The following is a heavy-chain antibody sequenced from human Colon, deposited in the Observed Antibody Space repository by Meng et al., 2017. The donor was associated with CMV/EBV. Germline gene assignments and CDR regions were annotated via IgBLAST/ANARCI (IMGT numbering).Heavy chain of an antibody. J-gene: IGHJ4*02. D-gene: IGHD6-19*01. CDR3: VRVGIAVAGSGWVDY. CDR2: IYSGSTRT. V-gene: IGHV3-23*03. Sequence: GESLKISCSASGFAFSTYSMNWVRQAPGKGLEWVSIIYSGSTRTYYADSVKGRFTISRDNSKNTLYLQMNSLRAGDTAVYYCVRVGIAVAGSGWVDYWGQGTLVTVSS. CDR1: GFAFSTYS.